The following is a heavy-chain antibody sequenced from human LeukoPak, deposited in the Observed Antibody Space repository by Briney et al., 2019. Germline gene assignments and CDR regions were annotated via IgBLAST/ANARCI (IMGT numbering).Heavy chain of an antibody. V-gene: IGHV4-34*01. D-gene: IGHD1/OR15-1a*01. CDR1: GGSSSVYY. J-gene: IGHJ4*02. Sequence: PSETLSLTCAVYGGSSSVYYWSWIRQPPGKGLEWIGEINHSGSTNYNPSLKSRVTISVDTSKNQFSLKLSSVTAADTAVYYCARAKQVGQPGPVDYWGQGTLVTVSS. CDR2: INHSGST. CDR3: ARAKQVGQPGPVDY.